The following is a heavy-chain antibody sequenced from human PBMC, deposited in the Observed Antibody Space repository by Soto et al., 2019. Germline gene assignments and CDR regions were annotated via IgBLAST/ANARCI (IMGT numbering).Heavy chain of an antibody. CDR3: ARRHSGTYSWYFDL. CDR2: IYYSGST. V-gene: IGHV4-39*01. CDR1: GGSISSSSYY. D-gene: IGHD1-26*01. J-gene: IGHJ2*01. Sequence: SETLSLTCTVSGGSISSSSYYWGWIRQPPGKGLEWIGTIYYSGSTYYNPSLQSRVTISVDTSKNQFSLRLSSVTAADTAVYYCARRHSGTYSWYFDLWGRGTLVTVSS.